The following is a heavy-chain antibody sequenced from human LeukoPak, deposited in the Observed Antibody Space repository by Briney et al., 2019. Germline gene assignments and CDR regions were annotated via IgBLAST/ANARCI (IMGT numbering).Heavy chain of an antibody. V-gene: IGHV4-31*03. D-gene: IGHD6-13*01. CDR1: GGSISSGGYY. CDR3: VRDYRPYSSSWYYDY. Sequence: SQTLSLTCTVSGGSISSGGYYWSWIRQHPGKGLEWIGNIYYSGSTYYNPSLKSRVTISLDTSKNQFSLKLSSVTAADTAVCYCVRDYRPYSSSWYYDYWGQGTLVTVSS. J-gene: IGHJ4*02. CDR2: IYYSGST.